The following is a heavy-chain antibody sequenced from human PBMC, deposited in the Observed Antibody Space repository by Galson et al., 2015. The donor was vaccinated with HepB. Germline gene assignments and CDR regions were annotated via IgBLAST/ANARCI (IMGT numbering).Heavy chain of an antibody. CDR1: GGSISSSNW. CDR3: ARTDYRIVGATMGAAFDI. Sequence: TLSLTCAVSGGSISSSNWWSWVRQPPGKGLEWIGEIYHSGSTNYNPSLKSRVTISVDKSKNQFSLKLSSVTAADTAVYYCARTDYRIVGATMGAAFDIWGQGTMVTVSS. J-gene: IGHJ3*02. V-gene: IGHV4-4*02. D-gene: IGHD1-26*01. CDR2: IYHSGST.